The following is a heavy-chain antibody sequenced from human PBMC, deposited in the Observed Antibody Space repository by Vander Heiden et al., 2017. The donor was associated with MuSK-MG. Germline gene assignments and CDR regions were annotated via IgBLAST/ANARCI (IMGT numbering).Heavy chain of an antibody. J-gene: IGHJ4*02. V-gene: IGHV4-38-2*02. CDR1: GYSISRGYY. D-gene: IGHD3-22*01. CDR2: IFQDGSG. Sequence: QVQLQESGPGLVKPSETLSLSCSVSGYSISRGYYWAWIRQPPGKGLEWIGSIFQDGSGHYNPSLESRATLNVDTSKNQFSLSLRSLSDADTAVYYCTTSYFHGSTGYFYAYWGQGKQVTVSS. CDR3: TTSYFHGSTGYFYAY.